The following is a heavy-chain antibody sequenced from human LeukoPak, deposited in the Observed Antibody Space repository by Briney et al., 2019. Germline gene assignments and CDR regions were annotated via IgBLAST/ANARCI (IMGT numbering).Heavy chain of an antibody. J-gene: IGHJ5*02. Sequence: GGSLRLSCAASGFTFDHYGMSWVRQAPGKGLEWVSGINWSGGSTGYADSVKGRFTISRDNAKSFLYLQMNSLRVEGTALYYCARGAPRGSQGWFDPWGQGTLVTVSS. D-gene: IGHD1-26*01. V-gene: IGHV3-20*04. CDR3: ARGAPRGSQGWFDP. CDR1: GFTFDHYG. CDR2: INWSGGST.